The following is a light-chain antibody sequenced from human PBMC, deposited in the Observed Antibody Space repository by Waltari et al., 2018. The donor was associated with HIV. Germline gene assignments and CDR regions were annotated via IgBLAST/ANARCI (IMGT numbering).Light chain of an antibody. CDR3: TSYTSRGALAV. CDR1: GVPTQY. V-gene: IGLV3-25*03. Sequence: SYDLTQPPSMSVSPGQTARISCSGEGVPTQYTFWYQQKSGQAPTLVIFKDTERPSGVPERYSGSISGTTVTLIISEVQAEDEGHYFCTSYTSRGALAVFGGGTKVTVL. J-gene: IGLJ2*01. CDR2: KDT.